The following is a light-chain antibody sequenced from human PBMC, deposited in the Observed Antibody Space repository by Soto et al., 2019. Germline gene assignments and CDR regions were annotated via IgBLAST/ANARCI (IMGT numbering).Light chain of an antibody. CDR1: QSVSSSY. Sequence: EIVLTQSPGTLSLSPGERATLSCRASQSVSSSYLAWYQQKPGQAPRLLIYGASSRATGIPDRFSGSGSGTDFTLSISSLQSEDVAVYYCQQYGDWPPETFGQGTKLEI. J-gene: IGKJ2*01. V-gene: IGKV3-20*01. CDR2: GAS. CDR3: QQYGDWPPET.